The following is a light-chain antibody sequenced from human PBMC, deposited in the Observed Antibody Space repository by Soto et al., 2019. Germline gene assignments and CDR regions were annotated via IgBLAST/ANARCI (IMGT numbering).Light chain of an antibody. CDR3: SSYAGSNNLWV. Sequence: QSVLTQPPSASGSPGQSVTISCTGTSSDVGGYNYVSWYQQHPGKAPKLMIYEVSQRPSGVSDRFSGSKSGNTASLTVSGLQAEDEGDYYCSSYAGSNNLWVFGGGTKVTVL. V-gene: IGLV2-8*01. CDR2: EVS. J-gene: IGLJ3*02. CDR1: SSDVGGYNY.